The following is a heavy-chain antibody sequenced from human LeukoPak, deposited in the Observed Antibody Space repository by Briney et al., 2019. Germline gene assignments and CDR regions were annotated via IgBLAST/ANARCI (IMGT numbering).Heavy chain of an antibody. CDR3: ARDSASIADDPFGFFPGGHAFDI. D-gene: IGHD6-6*01. Sequence: PSETLSLTCTVSGGSISSYYWSWIRQPAGKGLEWIGRIYTSGSTNYNPSLKSRVTISVDTSKNQFSLKLSSVTAADTAVYYCARDSASIADDPFGFFPGGHAFDIWGQGTMVTVSS. CDR1: GGSISSYY. V-gene: IGHV4-4*07. CDR2: IYTSGST. J-gene: IGHJ3*02.